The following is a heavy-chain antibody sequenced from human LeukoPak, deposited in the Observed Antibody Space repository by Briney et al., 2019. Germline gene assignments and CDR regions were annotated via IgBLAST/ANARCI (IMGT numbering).Heavy chain of an antibody. CDR2: ISRGGSTT. V-gene: IGHV3-11*01. CDR3: VRGVSISSSWYNDI. J-gene: IGHJ3*02. CDR1: GFTFSDYY. D-gene: IGHD6-13*01. Sequence: GTSLRLSCAASGFTFSDYYMSWIRQAPGKGLEWVSYISRGGSTTYYVDSVKGRFTISRDNAKNSLYLQMNSLRAEDTAVYHCVRGVSISSSWYNDIWGQGTMVIVSS.